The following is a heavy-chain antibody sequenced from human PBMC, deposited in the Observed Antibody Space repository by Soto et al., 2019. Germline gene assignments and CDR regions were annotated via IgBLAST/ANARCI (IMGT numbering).Heavy chain of an antibody. CDR1: GFTFSGST. Sequence: EVQLVQSGGGLVQPGGSLKLSCAASGFTFSGSTVHWVRQASGEGLQWVGRIRSKANDYATTYIASVKGRFTISRDDSMNTAYLQMSDLKTEDTAVYYCTGGYCTGGTCYSAYFQHWGQGALVTVFS. J-gene: IGHJ1*01. D-gene: IGHD2-15*01. CDR3: TGGYCTGGTCYSAYFQH. V-gene: IGHV3-73*02. CDR2: IRSKANDYAT.